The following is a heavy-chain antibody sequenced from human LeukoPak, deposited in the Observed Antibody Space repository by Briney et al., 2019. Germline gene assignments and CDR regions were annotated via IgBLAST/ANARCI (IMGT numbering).Heavy chain of an antibody. CDR3: ARQSTRGTVDTDYDY. V-gene: IGHV5-10-1*01. CDR2: IDPSDSYT. D-gene: IGHD5-18*01. Sequence: PGESLKISCKGSGYSFTSYRISWVRQMPGKGLEWMGRIDPSDSYTNYSPSFQGHVTISADKSISTAYLQWSSLKASDTAMYYCARQSTRGTVDTDYDYWGQGTLVTVSS. J-gene: IGHJ4*02. CDR1: GYSFTSYR.